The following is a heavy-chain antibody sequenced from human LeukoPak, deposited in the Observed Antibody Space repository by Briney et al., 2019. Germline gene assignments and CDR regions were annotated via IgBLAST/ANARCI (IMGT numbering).Heavy chain of an antibody. Sequence: GGSLRLSCAASGFTFSSYAMSWVRQAPGKGLEWVSAISGSGGSTYYADSVKGRFTISRDNSKNTLYLQMNSLRAGDTAVYYCARRGYSGYGLDYWGQGTLVTVSS. J-gene: IGHJ4*02. CDR3: ARRGYSGYGLDY. V-gene: IGHV3-23*01. CDR1: GFTFSSYA. CDR2: ISGSGGST. D-gene: IGHD5-12*01.